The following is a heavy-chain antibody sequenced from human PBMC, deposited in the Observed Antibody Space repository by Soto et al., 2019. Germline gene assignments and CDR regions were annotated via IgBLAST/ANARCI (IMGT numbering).Heavy chain of an antibody. CDR2: IIPIFGTA. J-gene: IGHJ6*02. CDR3: AEVRYSSPMGSYYGMDV. Sequence: QVQLEQSGGEVKKPGSSVKVSCKASGVTFSKFIMTWVRQAPGLGLEWVGGIIPIFGTANYAHTFQGRVTITADESTSTSYLEVSNLRSEDTAVYYCAEVRYSSPMGSYYGMDVWGQGTAVTVSS. D-gene: IGHD6-19*01. V-gene: IGHV1-69*01. CDR1: GVTFSKFI.